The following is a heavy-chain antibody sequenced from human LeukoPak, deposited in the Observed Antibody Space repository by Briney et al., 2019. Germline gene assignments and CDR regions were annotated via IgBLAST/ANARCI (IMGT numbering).Heavy chain of an antibody. CDR2: IKQDGSAK. V-gene: IGHV3-7*01. J-gene: IGHJ4*02. D-gene: IGHD2-15*01. CDR3: ARFSGRN. Sequence: GGSLRLSCAASGFDFSKYTMSWVRQAPGKGLEWVANIKQDGSAKYYVDSVKGRFTISRDNAKNSLYLQMGSLRAEDTAVYYCARFSGRNWGQGTLVTVSS. CDR1: GFDFSKYT.